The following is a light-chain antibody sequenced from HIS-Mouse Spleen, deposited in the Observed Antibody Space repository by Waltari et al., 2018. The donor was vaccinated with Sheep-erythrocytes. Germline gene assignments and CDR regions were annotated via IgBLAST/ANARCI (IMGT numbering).Light chain of an antibody. CDR3: CSYAGSSTPWV. J-gene: IGLJ3*02. Sequence: QSALTQPASVSGSPGQSITISCTGPSSDVGSYKLVSWSQHHPGKAPKLMIYECSKRPSGVSNRFSGSKSGNTASLTISGLQAEDEADYYCCSYAGSSTPWVFGGGTKLTVL. CDR1: SSDVGSYKL. V-gene: IGLV2-23*01. CDR2: ECS.